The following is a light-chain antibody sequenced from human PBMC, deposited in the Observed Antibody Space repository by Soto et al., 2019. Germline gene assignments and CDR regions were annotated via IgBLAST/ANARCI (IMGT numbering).Light chain of an antibody. Sequence: QSALTQPPSASGSPGQSVTISCTGTSSDVGNYNYVSWFQQHPGKAPRLIIYEVIKRPSGVPDRFSGSKSGNTASLTVSGLQAEDEGAYYCCSYAGGFYVFGTGTKLTVL. J-gene: IGLJ1*01. CDR1: SSDVGNYNY. CDR2: EVI. CDR3: CSYAGGFYV. V-gene: IGLV2-8*01.